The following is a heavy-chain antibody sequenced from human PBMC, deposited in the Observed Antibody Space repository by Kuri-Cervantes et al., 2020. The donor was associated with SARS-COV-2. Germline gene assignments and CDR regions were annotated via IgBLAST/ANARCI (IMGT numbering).Heavy chain of an antibody. CDR2: VYYSGST. D-gene: IGHD1-26*01. V-gene: IGHV4-39*01. J-gene: IGHJ3*01. CDR3: ARWPPGSYRPHDAFDV. CDR1: GXXLSISSYY. Sequence: LSXTVSGXXLSISSYYWGCIRQPPGKGLVWIGSVYYSGSTYYNPSLKSRVTIYVDTSKNQFSLKLNSVTAADTAVYSCARWPPGSYRPHDAFDVWGQGTRVTVSS.